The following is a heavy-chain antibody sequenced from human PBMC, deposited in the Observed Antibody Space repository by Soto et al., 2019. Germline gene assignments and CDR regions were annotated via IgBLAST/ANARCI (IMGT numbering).Heavy chain of an antibody. J-gene: IGHJ6*03. CDR3: ATEDYGDYPTKMLDYYYYMDV. CDR1: GFTFSSYS. CDR2: ISSSSSTI. V-gene: IGHV3-48*01. D-gene: IGHD4-17*01. Sequence: GGSLRLSCAASGFTFSSYSMNWVRQAPGKGLEWVSYISSSSSTIYYADSVKGRFTISRDNAKNSLYLQMNSLRAEDTAVYYCATEDYGDYPTKMLDYYYYMDVWGKGTTVTVSS.